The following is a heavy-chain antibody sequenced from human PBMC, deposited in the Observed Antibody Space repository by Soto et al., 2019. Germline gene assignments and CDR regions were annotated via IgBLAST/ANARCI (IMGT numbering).Heavy chain of an antibody. CDR2: IWYDGSNK. D-gene: IGHD3-3*02. J-gene: IGHJ4*02. Sequence: GGSLRLSCAASGFSFSSYGMHWVRQAPGKGLEWVAVIWYDGSNKYYADSVKGRFTISRDNSKNTLYLQMNSLRAEDTAVYYCARDSHLWSGYNGDFDYWGQGTLVTVSS. CDR3: ARDSHLWSGYNGDFDY. V-gene: IGHV3-33*08. CDR1: GFSFSSYG.